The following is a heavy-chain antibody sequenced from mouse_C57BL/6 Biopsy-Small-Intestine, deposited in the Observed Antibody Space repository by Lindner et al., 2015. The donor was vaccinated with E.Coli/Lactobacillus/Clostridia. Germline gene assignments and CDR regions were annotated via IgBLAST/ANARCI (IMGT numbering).Heavy chain of an antibody. CDR2: ISPYSGKT. V-gene: IGHV1-4*01. Sequence: SVKVSCKPSGYAFRSYGINWVRQAPGQGLEWMGWISPYSGKTDYAQKFQDRVTMTTDSSTTTAYMELKTLRPDDTAVYYCARGRYSSSSGSLDNWGQGTLVTVSS. J-gene: IGHJ4*01. CDR3: ARGRYSSSSGSLDN. CDR1: GYAFRSYG. D-gene: IGHD2-5*01.